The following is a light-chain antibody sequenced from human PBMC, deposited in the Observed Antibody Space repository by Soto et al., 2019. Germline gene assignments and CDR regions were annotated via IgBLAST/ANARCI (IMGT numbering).Light chain of an antibody. J-gene: IGKJ1*01. CDR2: GAS. V-gene: IGKV3-20*01. CDR3: QQYGSSPT. Sequence: EIVLTQSPGTLSLSPGERATLSCRASQSVSSSYLAWYQQKPGQAPRLLIYGASSRATGIPDRFSGSGSGTDFTLTISSLEPEDVAVYYCQQYGSSPTFGPGTKVDIK. CDR1: QSVSSSY.